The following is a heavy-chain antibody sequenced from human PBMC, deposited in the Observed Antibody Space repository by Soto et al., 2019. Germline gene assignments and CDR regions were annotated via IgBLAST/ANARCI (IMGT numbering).Heavy chain of an antibody. Sequence: PSETRSLTCTVSGGPITYYYWSWIRQAPGKGLEWLGYIFDCGSANYNPSLKSRVSFSLDKSQNQLSLKLTSVTGAHTAIYYCVSVEVTATVTGEHYYYTEEDWGQGTAVTVSS. CDR1: GGPITYYY. CDR2: IFDCGSA. V-gene: IGHV4-59*12. J-gene: IGHJ6*02. CDR3: VSVEVTATVTGEHYYYTEED. D-gene: IGHD2-21*02.